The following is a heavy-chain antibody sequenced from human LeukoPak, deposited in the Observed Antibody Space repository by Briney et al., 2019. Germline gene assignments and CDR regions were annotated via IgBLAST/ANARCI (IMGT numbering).Heavy chain of an antibody. D-gene: IGHD2-15*01. CDR2: IKEDGDEK. Sequence: GGSLRLSCAASGFTFSKYWMNWVRQAPGKGLEWVANIKEDGDEKNYVDSVKGRFTISRDNAKESLYLQMNSLRDEDTAVYYCARDGRGDGRTYNLFDPWGQGTLVIVSS. V-gene: IGHV3-7*01. CDR3: ARDGRGDGRTYNLFDP. CDR1: GFTFSKYW. J-gene: IGHJ5*02.